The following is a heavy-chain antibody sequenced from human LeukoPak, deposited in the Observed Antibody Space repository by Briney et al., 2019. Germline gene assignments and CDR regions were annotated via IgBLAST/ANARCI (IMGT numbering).Heavy chain of an antibody. J-gene: IGHJ6*02. Sequence: GESLKISCKGSGYSFATSWIGWVRLMPGKGLEWMGIIYPDDSDSRYSPSFEGQVTFSVDKSISTAYLQWSSLKASDTAIYYCARGAYGSGSSYNYYGIDVWGQGTPVTVSS. CDR2: IYPDDSDS. CDR1: GYSFATSW. CDR3: ARGAYGSGSSYNYYGIDV. D-gene: IGHD3-10*01. V-gene: IGHV5-51*01.